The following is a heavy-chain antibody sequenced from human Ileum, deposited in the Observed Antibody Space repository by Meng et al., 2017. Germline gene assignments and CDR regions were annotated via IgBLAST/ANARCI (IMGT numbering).Heavy chain of an antibody. Sequence: EVRVVGSGGGLVQPGGSLRLSCAASGFPFSFYAMSWVRQAPGKGLEWVSLISGNGDNTDYADSVKGRFTISRDNSKDMLYLQMNSLRVEDTAIYYCAFDFWGQGTLVTVSS. V-gene: IGHV3-23*04. CDR2: ISGNGDNT. J-gene: IGHJ5*01. CDR1: GFPFSFYA. CDR3: AFDF.